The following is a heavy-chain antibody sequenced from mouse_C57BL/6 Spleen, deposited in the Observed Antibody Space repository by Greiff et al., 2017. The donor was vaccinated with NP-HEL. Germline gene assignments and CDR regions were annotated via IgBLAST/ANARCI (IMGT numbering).Heavy chain of an antibody. CDR3: ARRGTYYGSSYWYFDV. CDR1: GYTFTSYW. V-gene: IGHV1-52*01. J-gene: IGHJ1*03. Sequence: QVQLQQPGAELVRPGSSVKLSCKASGYTFTSYWMHWVKQRPIQGLEWIGNIDPSDSETHYNQKFKDKATLTVDKSSSTAYMQLSSLTSEDSAVYYCARRGTYYGSSYWYFDVWGTGTTVTVSS. CDR2: IDPSDSET. D-gene: IGHD1-1*01.